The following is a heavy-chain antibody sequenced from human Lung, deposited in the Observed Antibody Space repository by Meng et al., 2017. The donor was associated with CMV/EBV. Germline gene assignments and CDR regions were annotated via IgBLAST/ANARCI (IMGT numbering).Heavy chain of an antibody. CDR3: ARASCTTACSWEVRTDY. Sequence: GGSXRLXCAASGFFFSGYWMHWFHQVPGERLLLVSSINHDGGNTVYADSVKGRFTISRDNAKNTLFLQMNSLRGEDTAVYYCARASCTTACSWEVRTDYWXQGTLVTVSS. D-gene: IGHD1-26*01. CDR2: INHDGGNT. V-gene: IGHV3-74*01. CDR1: GFFFSGYW. J-gene: IGHJ4*02.